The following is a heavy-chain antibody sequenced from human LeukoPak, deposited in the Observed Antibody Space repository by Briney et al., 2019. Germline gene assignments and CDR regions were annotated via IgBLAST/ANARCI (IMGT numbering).Heavy chain of an antibody. J-gene: IGHJ4*02. D-gene: IGHD1-26*01. Sequence: PGGSLRLSCAASGFTFSSYGMHWVRQAPGKGLEWVAIIYFDGSNKYYADSVKGRFTISRDNSKSTLYLQMNSLRAEDTALYYCARDPRSGSYIGGTHKDDYWGQGTLVTVSS. CDR1: GFTFSSYG. V-gene: IGHV3-33*01. CDR3: ARDPRSGSYIGGTHKDDY. CDR2: IYFDGSNK.